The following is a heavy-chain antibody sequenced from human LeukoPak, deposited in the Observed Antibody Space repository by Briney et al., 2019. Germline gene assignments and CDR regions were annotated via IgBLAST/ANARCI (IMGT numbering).Heavy chain of an antibody. J-gene: IGHJ4*02. CDR3: ARHVGLRLGESPDY. V-gene: IGHV4-59*08. CDR1: GGSISSYY. Sequence: SETLSLTCTVSGGSISSYYWSWIRQPPGKGLEWIGYIYYSGSTNYNPSLKSRVTISVDTSKNQFSLKLSSVTAADTAVYYCARHVGLRLGESPDYWGQETLVTVSS. CDR2: IYYSGST. D-gene: IGHD3-16*01.